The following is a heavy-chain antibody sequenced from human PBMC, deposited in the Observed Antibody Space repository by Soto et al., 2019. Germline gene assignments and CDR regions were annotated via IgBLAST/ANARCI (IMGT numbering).Heavy chain of an antibody. Sequence: QVQLQQWGAGLLKPSETLSLTCAVYGGSFSGYYWSWIRQPPGKGLEWIGEINHSGSTNYNPSLKSRVTISVDTSKTQFSLKLSSVTAADTAVYYCARWGIVVVPAAKRRGDYWGQGTLVTVPS. CDR1: GGSFSGYY. J-gene: IGHJ4*02. CDR3: ARWGIVVVPAAKRRGDY. V-gene: IGHV4-34*01. D-gene: IGHD2-2*01. CDR2: INHSGST.